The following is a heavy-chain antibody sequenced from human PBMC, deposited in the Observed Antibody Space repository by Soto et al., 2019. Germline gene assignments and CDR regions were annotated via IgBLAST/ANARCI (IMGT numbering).Heavy chain of an antibody. Sequence: SETLSLTCTVSGGSISGYYWSWIRQHPGEGLEWIGYMYNTGSTVYNPSFKSRVTISVDTTKNQFSLKVNSVTAADTAVYYCARESYYGSGATVVAYWGQGTLVTVSS. CDR3: ARESYYGSGATVVAY. CDR1: GGSISGYY. D-gene: IGHD3-10*01. V-gene: IGHV4-59*01. J-gene: IGHJ4*02. CDR2: MYNTGST.